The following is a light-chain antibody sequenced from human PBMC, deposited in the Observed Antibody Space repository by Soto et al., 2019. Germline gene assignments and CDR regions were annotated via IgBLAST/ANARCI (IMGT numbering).Light chain of an antibody. Sequence: EIVMTQSPATLSVSPGERATLSCMASQSVSSSYLAWYQQKPGQAPRLLIYGASSRATGIPDRFSGSGSGTDFTLTISSLEPEDFAVYYCQQRSNWPRTFGPGTKVDI. CDR2: GAS. V-gene: IGKV3D-20*02. CDR1: QSVSSSY. CDR3: QQRSNWPRT. J-gene: IGKJ3*01.